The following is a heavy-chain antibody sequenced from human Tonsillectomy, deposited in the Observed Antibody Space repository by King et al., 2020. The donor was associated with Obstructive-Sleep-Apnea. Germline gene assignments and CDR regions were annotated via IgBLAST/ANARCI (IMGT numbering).Heavy chain of an antibody. D-gene: IGHD3-16*01. CDR1: GDSISSSSYF. Sequence: QLQESGPGLVKPSETLSLTCTVSGDSISSSSYFWGWIRQPPGKGLEWIGSIYYSGTTYYNPSLKSRVHISVDTSKNQFSLNLSSVTAADTAVFYCVRQGDSLFDYWGQGTLVTVSS. V-gene: IGHV4-39*01. CDR3: VRQGDSLFDY. CDR2: IYYSGTT. J-gene: IGHJ4*02.